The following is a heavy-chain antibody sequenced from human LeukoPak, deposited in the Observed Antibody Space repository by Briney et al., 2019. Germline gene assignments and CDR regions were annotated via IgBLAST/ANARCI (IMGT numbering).Heavy chain of an antibody. J-gene: IGHJ3*02. V-gene: IGHV3-48*01. CDR1: GFTFTIFG. D-gene: IGHD3-3*01. CDR2: IDARSGIT. CDR3: ARTYDFGRGPPGDAFDN. Sequence: GGSLRLSCAASGFTFTIFGLNWVRQAPGKVPEWVSYIDARSGITYYADSVQGRFTISRDNAQESVFLQMNNLRADDTAVYYCARTYDFGRGPPGDAFDNWGPGTLVTVSS.